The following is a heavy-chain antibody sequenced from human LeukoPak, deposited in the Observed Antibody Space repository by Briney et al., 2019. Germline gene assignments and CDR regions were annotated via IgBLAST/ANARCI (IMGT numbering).Heavy chain of an antibody. CDR3: ARVRVVYGMDV. V-gene: IGHV4-59*01. CDR1: GGSISSDC. Sequence: SETLSLTCSVSGGSISSDCWAWIRQAPGKGLDWIGYMFYTGSTNYNPSLKSRVTISLATSKKQFSLKLSSVTAADTAVYYCARVRVVYGMDVWGRGTTVTVSS. J-gene: IGHJ6*02. CDR2: MFYTGST.